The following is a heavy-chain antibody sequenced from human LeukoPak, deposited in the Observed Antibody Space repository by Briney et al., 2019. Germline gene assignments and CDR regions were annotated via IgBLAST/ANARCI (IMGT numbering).Heavy chain of an antibody. D-gene: IGHD3-9*01. J-gene: IGHJ4*02. CDR1: GYTYTSYG. CDR2: ISAYKGNT. CDR3: AREGTFDWSLLAIDY. V-gene: IGHV1-18*01. Sequence: GASVKVSCKASGYTYTSYGISWVRQAPGQGLEWMGWISAYKGNTNYAQKLQGRVTMTTDTSTSTAYMELRSLRSDDTAVYYCAREGTFDWSLLAIDYWGQGTLVTVSS.